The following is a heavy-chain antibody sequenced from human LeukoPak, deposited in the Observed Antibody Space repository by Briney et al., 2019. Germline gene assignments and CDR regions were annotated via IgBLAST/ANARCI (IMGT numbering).Heavy chain of an antibody. CDR1: GFTFSSYW. CDR2: INTDGSST. J-gene: IGHJ4*02. CDR3: ARWEVGAQNGGCDY. Sequence: GGSLRLSCAASGFTFSSYWMHWVRQAPGKGLVWVSRINTDGSSTSYADSVKGRFTISRDNAESSLYLQMSSLRAEDTAVYYCARWEVGAQNGGCDYWGQGTLVTVSS. V-gene: IGHV3-74*01. D-gene: IGHD1-26*01.